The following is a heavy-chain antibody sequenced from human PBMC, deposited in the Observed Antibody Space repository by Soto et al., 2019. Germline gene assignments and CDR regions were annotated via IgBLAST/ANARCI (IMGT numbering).Heavy chain of an antibody. CDR1: GYTLTALS. D-gene: IGHD7-27*01. J-gene: IGHJ5*02. CDR2: FDPEDGET. Sequence: GSSVKVSRTVSGYTLTALSMHCVRQAPGKGLEWMGGFDPEDGETIYAQKFQGRVTMTEDTSTDTAYMELSSLRSEDTAVYYCATLWGLNWFDPWGQGTLVTVSS. V-gene: IGHV1-24*01. CDR3: ATLWGLNWFDP.